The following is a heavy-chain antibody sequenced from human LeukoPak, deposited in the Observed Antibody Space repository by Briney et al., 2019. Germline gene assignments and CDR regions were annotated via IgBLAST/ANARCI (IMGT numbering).Heavy chain of an antibody. V-gene: IGHV3-23*01. CDR3: ARTLLRYSGSSIRFDY. J-gene: IGHJ4*02. CDR1: GFTFSSYA. Sequence: GGSLRLSCAASGFTFSSYAMSWVRQAPGKGLEWVSAISGSGGSTYYADSVKGRFTISRDNSKNTLYLQMNSLRAEDTAVYYCARTLLRYSGSSIRFDYWGQGTLVTVSS. CDR2: ISGSGGST. D-gene: IGHD1-26*01.